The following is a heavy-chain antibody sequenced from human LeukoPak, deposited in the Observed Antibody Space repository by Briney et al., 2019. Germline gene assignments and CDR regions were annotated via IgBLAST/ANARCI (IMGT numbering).Heavy chain of an antibody. CDR1: GFTFSSYG. J-gene: IGHJ4*02. V-gene: IGHV3-33*01. D-gene: IGHD3-10*01. Sequence: GKSLRRSCAASGFTFSSYGMHWVRQAPGKGLEWVAVIWYDGSNKYYADSVKGRFTISRDNSKNTLYLQMNGLRAEDTAMYYCARVGYGSGSYSTDYWGQGTLVTVSS. CDR2: IWYDGSNK. CDR3: ARVGYGSGSYSTDY.